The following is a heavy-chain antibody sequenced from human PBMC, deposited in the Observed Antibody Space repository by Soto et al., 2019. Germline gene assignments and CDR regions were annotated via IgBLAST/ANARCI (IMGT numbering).Heavy chain of an antibody. CDR1: GFTFRTYA. CDR3: AKYFYDSSGFDS. V-gene: IGHV3-23*01. CDR2: VSDTGLST. D-gene: IGHD3-22*01. Sequence: PGGSLRLSCAASGFTFRTYALSWVRQAPGKGLEWVSTVSDTGLSTYYAGSVTGRFTISRDNSRNTLYLQMNGLRAEDTAVYYCAKYFYDSSGFDSWGLGTLVTVSS. J-gene: IGHJ5*01.